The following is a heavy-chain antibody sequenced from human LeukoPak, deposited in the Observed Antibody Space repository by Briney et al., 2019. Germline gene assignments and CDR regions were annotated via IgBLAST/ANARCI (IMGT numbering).Heavy chain of an antibody. CDR1: GYTFTGYY. CDR3: ARFSASWNYYYYGMDV. V-gene: IGHV1-2*02. Sequence: ASVKVSCKASGYTFTGYYMHWVRQAPGQGPEWMGWINPSSGGTNYAQKFQGRVTMTRDTSVSTAYMDLSRLRSDDTAVYYCARFSASWNYYYYGMDVWGQGTTVIVSS. D-gene: IGHD2-15*01. CDR2: INPSSGGT. J-gene: IGHJ6*02.